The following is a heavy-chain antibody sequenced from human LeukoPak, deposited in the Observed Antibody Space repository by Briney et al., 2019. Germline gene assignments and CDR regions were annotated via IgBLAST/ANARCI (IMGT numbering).Heavy chain of an antibody. CDR1: GYTFTSYS. J-gene: IGHJ4*02. CDR3: ARDSKRDYYVWGSYRQFDY. CDR2: ISAYNGNT. V-gene: IGHV1-18*01. Sequence: ASVKVSCKASGYTFTSYSISWVRQAPGQGLEWTGWISAYNGNTNYAQKLQGRVTMTTDTSTSTAYMELRSLRSDDTAVYYCARDSKRDYYVWGSYRQFDYWGQGTLVTVSS. D-gene: IGHD3-16*02.